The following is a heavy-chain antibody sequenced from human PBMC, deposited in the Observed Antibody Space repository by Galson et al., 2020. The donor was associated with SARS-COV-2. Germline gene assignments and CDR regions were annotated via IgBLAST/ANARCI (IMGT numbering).Heavy chain of an antibody. CDR1: GYTFTGYY. CDR3: ARDSDHDAFDI. J-gene: IGHJ3*02. V-gene: IGHV1-2*04. CDR2: INPNSGGT. Sequence: ASVKVSCKASGYTFTGYYIHWVRQPPGQGLEWMGWINPNSGGTTYAQNFQDWVTMTRDTSISTAYMEMSRLRSDDTAVYYCARDSDHDAFDIWGQGTMVTVSS.